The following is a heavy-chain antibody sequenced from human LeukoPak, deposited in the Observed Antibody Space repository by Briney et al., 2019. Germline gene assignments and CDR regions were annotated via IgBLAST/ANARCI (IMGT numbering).Heavy chain of an antibody. J-gene: IGHJ1*01. Sequence: GGSLRLSCAASGFTFSSYSMNWVRQAPGKGLEWVAVISYDGSNKYYADSVKGRFTISRDNSKNTLYLQMNSLRAEDTAVYYCARDPEESRHWTAEVYFQHWGQGTLVTVSS. V-gene: IGHV3-30*03. D-gene: IGHD3/OR15-3a*01. CDR1: GFTFSSYS. CDR3: ARDPEESRHWTAEVYFQH. CDR2: ISYDGSNK.